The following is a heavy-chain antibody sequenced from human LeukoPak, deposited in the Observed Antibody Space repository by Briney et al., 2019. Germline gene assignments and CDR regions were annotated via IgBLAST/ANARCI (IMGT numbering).Heavy chain of an antibody. CDR1: GYSISSGCY. D-gene: IGHD3-3*01. CDR2: IYHSGST. Sequence: KPSETLSLTCAVSGYSISSGCYWGWIRQPPGKGLEWIGSIYHSGSTYYNPSLKSRVTISVDTSKNQFSLKLSSVTAADTAVYYCARHEYDYDFWSGYPDWFDPWGQGTLVTVSS. V-gene: IGHV4-38-2*01. CDR3: ARHEYDYDFWSGYPDWFDP. J-gene: IGHJ5*02.